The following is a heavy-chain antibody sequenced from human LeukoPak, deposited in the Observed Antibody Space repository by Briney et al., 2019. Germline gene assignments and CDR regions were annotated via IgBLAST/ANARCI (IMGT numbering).Heavy chain of an antibody. CDR2: ISGSGGST. Sequence: GGSLRLSYAPSGVTFSSYAMSWVRQAPGKGLEWVSAISGSGGSTYYADSVKGRFTISRDNSKNTLYLQVNSLRAEDTAVYYCAKGREPPSGSYFDYWGQGTLVTVSS. CDR3: AKGREPPSGSYFDY. CDR1: GVTFSSYA. J-gene: IGHJ4*02. D-gene: IGHD1-26*01. V-gene: IGHV3-23*01.